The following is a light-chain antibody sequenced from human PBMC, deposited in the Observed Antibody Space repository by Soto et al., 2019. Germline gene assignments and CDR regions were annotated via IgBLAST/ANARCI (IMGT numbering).Light chain of an antibody. J-gene: IGKJ5*01. CDR3: QQYGSSPH. Sequence: EIVLTQSPGTLSLSPGERATLSCRASQSVSSSYLAWYQQKPGQAPRLLIYGASNRATGIPDRFSGSGSGTDFTLTISRLEPEDFAVYYCQQYGSSPHFGQGTRLESK. CDR2: GAS. CDR1: QSVSSSY. V-gene: IGKV3-20*01.